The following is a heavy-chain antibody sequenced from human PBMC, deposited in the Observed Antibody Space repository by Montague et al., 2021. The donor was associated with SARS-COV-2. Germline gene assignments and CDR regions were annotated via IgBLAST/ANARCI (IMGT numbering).Heavy chain of an antibody. D-gene: IGHD2-15*01. CDR3: ARLRDGVVPSPILGIGPYFTYYYMDV. J-gene: IGHJ6*03. CDR1: GGSFSGYY. CDR2: INHGGST. Sequence: SETLSLTCAVHGGSFSGYYWNWIRRRPGKGLEWIGEINHGGSTNYNPSLKNRLTISADTSKNQFSLKLTSVAATDTAVYYCARLRDGVVPSPILGIGPYFTYYYMDVWGKGTTVTVS. V-gene: IGHV4-34*01.